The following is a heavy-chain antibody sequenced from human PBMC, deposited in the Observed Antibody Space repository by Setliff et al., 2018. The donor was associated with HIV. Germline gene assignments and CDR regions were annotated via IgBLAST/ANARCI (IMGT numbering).Heavy chain of an antibody. V-gene: IGHV4-34*01. CDR3: AAPRGMSTILVY. D-gene: IGHD3-9*01. J-gene: IGHJ4*02. CDR1: GGSLSGYH. CDR2: INHCGST. Sequence: SETLSLTCAVYGGSLSGYHWSWIRQSPGKGLEWIGEINHCGSTNYNPSLKSRVIISIDTSKKQFSLKLTSVTAADTATYYCAAPRGMSTILVYWGQGSLVTV.